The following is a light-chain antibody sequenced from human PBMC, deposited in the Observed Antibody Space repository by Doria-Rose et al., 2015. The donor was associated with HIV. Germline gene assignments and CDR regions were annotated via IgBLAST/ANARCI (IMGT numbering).Light chain of an antibody. V-gene: IGKV3-11*01. Sequence: TQSPATLSLSPGERATLSCRASQSVSSYLAWYQQKPGQAPRLLIYDAPNRATGIPARFSGSGSGTDFALAISSLEPEDFAVYYCQQRSSFGQGTRLEIK. CDR3: QQRSS. CDR1: QSVSSY. CDR2: DAP. J-gene: IGKJ5*01.